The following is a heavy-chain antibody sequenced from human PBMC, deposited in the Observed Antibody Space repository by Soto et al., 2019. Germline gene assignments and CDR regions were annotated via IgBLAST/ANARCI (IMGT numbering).Heavy chain of an antibody. CDR1: GGSISSSSYY. J-gene: IGHJ6*02. CDR2: IYYSVST. CDR3: ARDASPVDV. Sequence: QLQLQESGPGLVKPSETLSLPSTVSGGSISSSSYYWVWIRQSPGKGLEWIGNIYYSVSTYYNPSLQGRVTMSVDTSENQFSLKLSSVTAADTAVYYCARDASPVDVWGQGTTVTVSS. V-gene: IGHV4-39*02.